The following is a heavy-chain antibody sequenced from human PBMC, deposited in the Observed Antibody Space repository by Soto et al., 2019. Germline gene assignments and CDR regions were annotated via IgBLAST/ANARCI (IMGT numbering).Heavy chain of an antibody. V-gene: IGHV1-8*01. D-gene: IGHD5-12*01. Sequence: QVQLVQSGAEVKKPGASVKVSCKASGYTFISYDINWVRQATGQGLEWMGWMNPNTGDTGYAQKFQGRVTMTRNTTINTAKLEWSSLRSDETAVYFCARGDGYIVACWGQGKRVTVSS. CDR3: ARGDGYIVAC. J-gene: IGHJ4*02. CDR2: MNPNTGDT. CDR1: GYTFISYD.